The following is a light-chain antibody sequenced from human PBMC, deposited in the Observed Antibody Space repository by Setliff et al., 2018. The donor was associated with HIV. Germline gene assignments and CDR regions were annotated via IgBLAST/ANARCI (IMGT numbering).Light chain of an antibody. V-gene: IGLV2-23*02. CDR3: CSYAGSSSLT. J-gene: IGLJ2*01. Sequence: QSALTQPASVSGSPGQSITISCTGSSSDIGTYGLVSWYQQHPGRAPKLIIYDVNKWPSGVSNRFSGSRSGNTASLTISGLQADDEAHYYCCSYAGSSSLTFGGGTKVTVL. CDR1: SSDIGTYGL. CDR2: DVN.